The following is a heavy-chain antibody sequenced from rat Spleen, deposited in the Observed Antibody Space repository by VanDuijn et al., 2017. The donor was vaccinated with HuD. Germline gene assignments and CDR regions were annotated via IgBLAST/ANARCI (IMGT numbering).Heavy chain of an antibody. J-gene: IGHJ2*01. V-gene: IGHV5-17*01. CDR1: GFTFSGYA. D-gene: IGHD1-6*01. CDR2: IIYDGSSA. CDR3: ARRDVYYGPVYFDY. Sequence: EVQLVESGGGLVQPGRFLKLSCSGSGFTFSGYAMAWVRQAPKKGLEWVATIIYDGSSAYYRDSVKGRFTISRDNAKSTLYLQMDSLRSEDTATYYCARRDVYYGPVYFDYWGQGVMVTVSS.